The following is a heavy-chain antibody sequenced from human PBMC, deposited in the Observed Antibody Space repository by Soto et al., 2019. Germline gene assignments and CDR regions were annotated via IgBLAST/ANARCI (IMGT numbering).Heavy chain of an antibody. J-gene: IGHJ5*02. CDR1: GFTFGDSY. Sequence: PGGSLRLSCAGSGFTFGDSYMSWIRQAPGKGLEWLSYISPGSRYPAYADSVKGRFTISRDNAKRSLYLQMMSLTAEDTAIYYCVRGGGGGMFDPWGQGTMVTVSS. V-gene: IGHV3-11*06. CDR2: ISPGSRYP. CDR3: VRGGGGGMFDP. D-gene: IGHD2-15*01.